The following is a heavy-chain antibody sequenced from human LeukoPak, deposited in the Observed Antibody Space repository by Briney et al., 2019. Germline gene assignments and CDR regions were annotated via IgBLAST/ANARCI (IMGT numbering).Heavy chain of an antibody. D-gene: IGHD3-9*01. V-gene: IGHV1-24*01. J-gene: IGHJ4*03. CDR1: GYTLTELS. CDR3: ATPSFDSLLYYFDY. Sequence: VASVKVSCKVSGYTLTELSMHWVRQAPGKGLEWMGGFDPEDGETIYAQKFQGRVTMTEGTPTDTAYMELSSLRSEDTAVYYCATPSFDSLLYYFDYWGQGTTVTVSS. CDR2: FDPEDGET.